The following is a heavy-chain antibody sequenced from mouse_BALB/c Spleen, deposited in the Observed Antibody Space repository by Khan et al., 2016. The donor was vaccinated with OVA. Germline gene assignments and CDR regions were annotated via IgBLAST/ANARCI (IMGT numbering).Heavy chain of an antibody. Sequence: EVQLQESGPGLVKPSQSLSLTCTVTGYSITSDYAWNWIRQFPGNKLEWMGYITYSGSTGYNPSLKSRISITRDTSKNQFFLQLNSVTTEDTATYYCARWFTYWGQGTLVTVSA. CDR3: ARWFTY. V-gene: IGHV3-2*02. J-gene: IGHJ3*01. CDR2: ITYSGST. CDR1: GYSITSDYA.